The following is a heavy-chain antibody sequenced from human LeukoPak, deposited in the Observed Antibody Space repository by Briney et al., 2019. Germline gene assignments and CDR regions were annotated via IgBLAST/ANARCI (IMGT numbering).Heavy chain of an antibody. V-gene: IGHV4-31*03. CDR1: GGSISSGGYY. CDR2: IYYSGST. Sequence: TLSPTCTVSGGSISSGGYYWSWIRQHPGKGLEWIGYIYYSGSTNYNPSLKSRVTISVDTSKNQFSLKLSSVTAADTAVYYCARHLVGSSDFWSGYPTHAFDIWGQGTMVTVSS. D-gene: IGHD3-3*01. J-gene: IGHJ3*02. CDR3: ARHLVGSSDFWSGYPTHAFDI.